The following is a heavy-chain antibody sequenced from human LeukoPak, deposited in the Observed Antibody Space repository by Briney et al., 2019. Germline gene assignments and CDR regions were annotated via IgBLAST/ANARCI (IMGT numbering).Heavy chain of an antibody. V-gene: IGHV3-30*03. D-gene: IGHD6-13*01. CDR3: ARDQQLFTDY. CDR2: ISYDGSDK. J-gene: IGHJ4*02. CDR1: GFTLSTYG. Sequence: GGSLRLSCAASGFTLSTYGMHWVRQAPGKGLEWVAAISYDGSDKYYADSVKGRFTISRDNSKNTLYLQMNSLRTEDTAVYYCARDQQLFTDYWGQGTLVTVSS.